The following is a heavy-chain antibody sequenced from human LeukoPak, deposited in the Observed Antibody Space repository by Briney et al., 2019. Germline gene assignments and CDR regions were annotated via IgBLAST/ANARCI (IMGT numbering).Heavy chain of an antibody. V-gene: IGHV3-48*03. CDR2: ISSSGKTI. CDR3: ARSPPAY. CDR1: GFXFSSFE. J-gene: IGHJ4*02. Sequence: GGSLRLSCAASGFXFSSFEMNWVRQAPGKGLEWVSYISSSGKTIYYSDSVKGRFTISRDNAKNSLYLQMSSLRAEDTAVYYCARSPPAYWGQGTLVTVSS.